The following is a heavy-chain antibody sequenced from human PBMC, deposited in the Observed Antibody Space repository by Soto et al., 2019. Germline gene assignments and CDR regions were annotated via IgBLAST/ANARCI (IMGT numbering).Heavy chain of an antibody. CDR3: ARGIRNYYSADV. J-gene: IGHJ6*02. D-gene: IGHD2-21*01. V-gene: IGHV3-74*01. CDR1: GFTFTAYW. CDR2: IKFDGITA. Sequence: EVQVVESGGGLVQPGGSLRLSCVASGFTFTAYWMHWVRQAPGQGLVWVSRIKFDGITASYADSVNGRFTISRDNAKNTVYLKMESLRAEDTLMYYCARGIRNYYSADVWGQGTTVTVSS.